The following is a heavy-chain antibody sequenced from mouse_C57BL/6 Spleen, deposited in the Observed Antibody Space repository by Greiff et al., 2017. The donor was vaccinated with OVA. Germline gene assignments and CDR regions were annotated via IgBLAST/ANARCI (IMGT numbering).Heavy chain of an antibody. CDR1: GYAFTNYL. V-gene: IGHV1-54*01. D-gene: IGHD1-1*01. Sequence: VQLQQSGAELVRPGTSVKVSCKASGYAFTNYLIEWVKQRPGQGLEWIGVINPGSGGTNYNEKFKGKATLTADKSSSTAYMPLSSLTSEDSAVYFGARGYGSSYGWFAYWGQGTLVTVSA. CDR3: ARGYGSSYGWFAY. J-gene: IGHJ3*01. CDR2: INPGSGGT.